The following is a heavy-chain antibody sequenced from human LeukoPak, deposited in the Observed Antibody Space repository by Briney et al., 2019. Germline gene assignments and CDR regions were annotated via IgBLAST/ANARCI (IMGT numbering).Heavy chain of an antibody. Sequence: GASVKVSCKASGYTFTGYYMHWVRQAPGQGLEWMGWMNPNSGNTHYTQKFQDRVTMTRDTSISTAYMELSSLESDDTAIYYCAREGAAAEDVNWFDPWGQGTLVTVSS. CDR1: GYTFTGYY. CDR2: MNPNSGNT. J-gene: IGHJ5*02. CDR3: AREGAAAEDVNWFDP. D-gene: IGHD6-25*01. V-gene: IGHV1-2*02.